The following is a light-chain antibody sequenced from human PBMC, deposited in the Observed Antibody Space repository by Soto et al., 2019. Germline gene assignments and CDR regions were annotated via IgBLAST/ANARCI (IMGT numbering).Light chain of an antibody. Sequence: ELVLTQSPGTLSLSPGDSAALSCKASQIGSGNYLSWYQQKSGQAPRLLIYATSTRAPGIPDRFSGIGSATDLSLIISRLEPEASAGYSCQHFGYPQWTFGPGIKVVIK. CDR3: QHFGYPQWT. CDR1: QIGSGNY. V-gene: IGKV3-20*01. J-gene: IGKJ1*01. CDR2: ATS.